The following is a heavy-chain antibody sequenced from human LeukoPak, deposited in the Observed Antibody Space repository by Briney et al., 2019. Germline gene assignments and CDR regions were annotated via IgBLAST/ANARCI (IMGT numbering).Heavy chain of an antibody. V-gene: IGHV4-34*01. CDR1: GGSFSGYY. J-gene: IGHJ5*02. Sequence: SETLSLTCAVYGGSFSGYYWSWIRQPPGKGLEWIGEINHSGSTNYNPSLKSRVTISVDTSKNQFSLKLSSVTAADTAVYYCASSRWFDPWGQGTLVTVSS. CDR2: INHSGST. CDR3: ASSRWFDP.